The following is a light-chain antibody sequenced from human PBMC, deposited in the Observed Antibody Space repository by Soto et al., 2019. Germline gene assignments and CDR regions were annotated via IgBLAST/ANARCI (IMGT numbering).Light chain of an antibody. J-gene: IGKJ1*01. Sequence: DIQMAQSKSSVSVCVGYRVTITCLASQDIDSWLAWYQQKPGKAPKLLIYAASSLQSGVPSRFSGSGSGTDFTFTISSLQPEDFATYYCQQGSSLPWTFGQGPNVDIK. CDR3: QQGSSLPWT. CDR1: QDIDSW. V-gene: IGKV1-12*01. CDR2: AAS.